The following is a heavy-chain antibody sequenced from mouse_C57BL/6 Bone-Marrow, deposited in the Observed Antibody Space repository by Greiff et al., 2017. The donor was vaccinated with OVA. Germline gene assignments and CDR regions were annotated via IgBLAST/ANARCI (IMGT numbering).Heavy chain of an antibody. J-gene: IGHJ2*01. CDR1: GYTFTDYE. CDR2: IDPETGGT. D-gene: IGHD2-3*01. Sequence: VKLMESGAELVRPGASVTLSCKASGYTFTDYEMHWVKQTPVHGLEWIGAIDPETGGTAYNQKFKGKAILTADKSSSTAYMELRSLTSEDSAVYYCTREPDGYYVSYFDYWGQGTTLTVSS. CDR3: TREPDGYYVSYFDY. V-gene: IGHV1-15*01.